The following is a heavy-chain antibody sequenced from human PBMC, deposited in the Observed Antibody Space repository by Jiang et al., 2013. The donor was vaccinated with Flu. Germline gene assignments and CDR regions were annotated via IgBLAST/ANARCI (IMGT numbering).Heavy chain of an antibody. D-gene: IGHD2-15*01. J-gene: IGHJ4*02. CDR1: GGSFSGYY. Sequence: LLKPSETLSLTCAVYGGSFSGYYWSWIRQPPGKGLEWIGEINHSGSTNYNPSLKSRVTISVDTSKNQFSLKLSSVTAADTAVYYCARDRGGAATPGYWGQGTLVTVSS. CDR2: INHSGST. V-gene: IGHV4-34*01. CDR3: ARDRGGAATPGY.